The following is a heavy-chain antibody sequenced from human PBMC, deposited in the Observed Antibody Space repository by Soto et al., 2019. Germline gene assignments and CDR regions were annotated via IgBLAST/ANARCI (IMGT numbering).Heavy chain of an antibody. V-gene: IGHV3-11*01. CDR1: GFTFSDYY. J-gene: IGHJ5*02. D-gene: IGHD3-3*01. CDR2: ISSSGSTI. Sequence: GGSLRLSCAASGFTFSDYYMSWIRQAPGKELEWVSYISSSGSTIYYADSVKGRVTISRDNAKNSLYLQMNSLRAEDTAVYYCARETMICGVVMTTYNWFDPWGQGTLVTVAS. CDR3: ARETMICGVVMTTYNWFDP.